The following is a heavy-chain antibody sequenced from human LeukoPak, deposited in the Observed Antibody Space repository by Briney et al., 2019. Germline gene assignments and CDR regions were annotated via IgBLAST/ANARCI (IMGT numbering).Heavy chain of an antibody. CDR1: GFTFSSYA. V-gene: IGHV3-23*01. D-gene: IGHD1-7*01. CDR3: ARAGTTVVYFDY. Sequence: GGSLRLSCAASGFTFSSYAMSWVRQAPGKGLEWVSAISGSSGSTYYADSVKGRFTMSRDNSKNTLYLQMNSLRAEDTAVYYCARAGTTVVYFDYWGRGTLVTVSS. CDR2: ISGSSGST. J-gene: IGHJ4*02.